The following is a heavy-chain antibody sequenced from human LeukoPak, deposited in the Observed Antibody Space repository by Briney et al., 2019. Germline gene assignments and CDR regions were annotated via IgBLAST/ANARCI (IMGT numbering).Heavy chain of an antibody. CDR2: ISYSWST. CDR1: GGSISSSSHY. J-gene: IGHJ4*02. D-gene: IGHD3-22*01. V-gene: IGHV4-39*01. CDR3: ARHGGRFYYDSSGQIFDY. Sequence: SETLSLTCTVSGGSISSSSHYWGWIRQPPGKGLEWIGSISYSWSTYYNPSLKSRVTISVDTSKNQFSLKLSSVTAADTAVYYCARHGGRFYYDSSGQIFDYWGQGTLVTVSS.